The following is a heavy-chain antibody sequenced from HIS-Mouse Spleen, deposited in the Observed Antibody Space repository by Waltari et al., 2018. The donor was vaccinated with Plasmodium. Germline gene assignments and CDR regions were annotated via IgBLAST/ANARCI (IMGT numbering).Heavy chain of an antibody. J-gene: IGHJ2*01. V-gene: IGHV3-7*01. CDR1: GFTFSGYW. CDR2: IKQDGSEK. Sequence: EVQLVESGGGLVQPGGSLRLSCAASGFTFSGYWMSWVRQAPGKVLEWVANIKQDGSEKYYVDSVKGRFTISRDNAKNSLYLQMNSLRAEDTAVYYCASSWYWYFDLWGRGTLVTVSS. CDR3: ASSWYWYFDL. D-gene: IGHD6-13*01.